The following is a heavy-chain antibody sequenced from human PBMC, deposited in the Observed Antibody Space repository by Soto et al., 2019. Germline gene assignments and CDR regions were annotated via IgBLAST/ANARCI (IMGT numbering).Heavy chain of an antibody. CDR1: GGSFRDYY. V-gene: IGHV4-34*01. CDR2: INHSGCT. CDR3: FRVWNHCSGGSCHEAVDY. J-gene: IGHJ4*02. Sequence: LSLTCAVCGGSFRDYYCSCIPQLPGKGLEWNWDINHSGCTSYNPSLQSRVTISLDASRNQFSRKLSSVTAADTAVYYCFRVWNHCSGGSCHEAVDYWGQGTLVDVSS. D-gene: IGHD2-15*01.